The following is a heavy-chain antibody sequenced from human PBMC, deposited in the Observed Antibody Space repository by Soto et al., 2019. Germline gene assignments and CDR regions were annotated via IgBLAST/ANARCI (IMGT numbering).Heavy chain of an antibody. J-gene: IGHJ4*02. CDR2: IIPFFHTP. CDR3: ARESAYGGNPLAFEY. CDR1: GDTFSSYA. V-gene: IGHV1-69*01. D-gene: IGHD1-26*01. Sequence: QEQLVQSGAEVKKPGSSVKVSCTASGDTFSSYAISWVRQAPGQGLDWMGGIIPFFHTPNYAQKFQGRVTITADESTSTAYMELSSLRSEDTATYYCARESAYGGNPLAFEYWGQGTLVTVSS.